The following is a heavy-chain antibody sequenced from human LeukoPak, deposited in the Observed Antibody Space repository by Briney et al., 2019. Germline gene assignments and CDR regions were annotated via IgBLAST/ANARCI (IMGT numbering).Heavy chain of an antibody. D-gene: IGHD6-13*01. V-gene: IGHV1-18*01. CDR2: ISAYNGNT. J-gene: IGHJ6*02. CDR3: ARGVSIAAAGTVGYYYYGMDV. Sequence: ASVKVSCKASGYTFTSYGISWVRQAHGQGLEWMGWISAYNGNTNYAQKLQGRVTMTTDTSTSAAYMELRSLRSDDTAVYYCARGVSIAAAGTVGYYYYGMDVWGQGTTVTVSS. CDR1: GYTFTSYG.